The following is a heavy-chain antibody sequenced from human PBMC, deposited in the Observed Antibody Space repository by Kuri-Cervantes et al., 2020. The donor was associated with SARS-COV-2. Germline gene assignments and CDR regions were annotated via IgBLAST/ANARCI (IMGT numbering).Heavy chain of an antibody. D-gene: IGHD4-17*01. CDR2: IWFDGSNE. J-gene: IGHJ3*02. CDR1: GFIFNNHG. V-gene: IGHV3-33*01. CDR3: ARGRATVTVIGAFDI. Sequence: GESLKISCAASGFIFNNHGLHWVRQAQGKGLEWVAVIWFDGSNEYYEDSVKGRFTISRDNSKDTVYLQMNSRRAEDTAVYYCARGRATVTVIGAFDIWGQGTMVTVSS.